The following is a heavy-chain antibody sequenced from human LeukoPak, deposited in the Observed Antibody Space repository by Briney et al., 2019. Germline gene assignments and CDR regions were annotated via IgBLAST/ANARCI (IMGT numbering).Heavy chain of an antibody. J-gene: IGHJ4*02. CDR3: ARRGYGADYFDY. V-gene: IGHV4-39*01. CDR1: GGSIISSSYY. D-gene: IGHD4-17*01. CDR2: IYYSGST. Sequence: SETLSLTCTVSGGSIISSSYYWGWIRQPPGKGLEWIGSIYYSGSTYYNPSLKSRVTISVDTSKNQFSLKLSSVTATDTAVYYCARRGYGADYFDYWGQGTLVTVSS.